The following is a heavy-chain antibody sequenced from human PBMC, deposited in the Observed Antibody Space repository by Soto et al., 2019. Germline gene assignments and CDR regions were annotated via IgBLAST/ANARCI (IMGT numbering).Heavy chain of an antibody. CDR1: GGSFSGYY. Sequence: QVQLQQWGAGLLKPSETLSLTCAVYGGSFSGYYWSWIRQPPGKGLEWIGEINHSGSTNYNPSLKSRVTISVDTSKNQFSLKLSSVTAADTAVYYCYGSGSYYRVGVYYGMDVWGQGTTVTVSS. CDR3: YGSGSYYRVGVYYGMDV. J-gene: IGHJ6*02. V-gene: IGHV4-34*01. CDR2: INHSGST. D-gene: IGHD3-10*01.